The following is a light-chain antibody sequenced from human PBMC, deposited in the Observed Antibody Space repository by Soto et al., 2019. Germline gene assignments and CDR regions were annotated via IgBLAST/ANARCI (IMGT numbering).Light chain of an antibody. Sequence: EIVLTLSPGTLSLSPGERATLSCRASQSVSSSYLAWHQQRPGQAPRLLISAASSRATGIPDRFSGSGSGTDFTLTISRLEPEDFAVYYCQQYGTSPFTFGPGTKVDIK. J-gene: IGKJ3*01. CDR1: QSVSSSY. CDR3: QQYGTSPFT. CDR2: AAS. V-gene: IGKV3-20*01.